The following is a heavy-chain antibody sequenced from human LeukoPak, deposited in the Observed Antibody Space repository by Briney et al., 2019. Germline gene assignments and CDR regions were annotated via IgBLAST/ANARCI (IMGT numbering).Heavy chain of an antibody. Sequence: PEGSLRLSCTASGFAFSIYEMDWVRQAPGKGLEWVSYISSSGSYIQYAESVKGRFTISRDNAEKSLFLQMNSLRDEDTAVYYCARDPGYSSTGVDAFDIWGRGTMVTVSS. J-gene: IGHJ3*02. D-gene: IGHD6-13*01. CDR2: ISSSGSYI. V-gene: IGHV3-48*03. CDR1: GFAFSIYE. CDR3: ARDPGYSSTGVDAFDI.